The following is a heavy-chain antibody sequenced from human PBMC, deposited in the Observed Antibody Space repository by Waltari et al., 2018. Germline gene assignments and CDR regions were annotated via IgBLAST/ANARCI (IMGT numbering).Heavy chain of an antibody. CDR2: VNHSGST. CDR3: ARRIAWYYSSGSYHDY. D-gene: IGHD3-10*01. Sequence: QVQLQQWGAGLLKPSETLSLTCAGYGRSFSTDYWSWIRQPPGKGLEWIGEVNHSGSTNHNPSLKSRVTMSADTSKSQFSLKLRSVTAADTAVYYCARRIAWYYSSGSYHDYWGQGTLVTVSS. J-gene: IGHJ4*02. V-gene: IGHV4-34*01. CDR1: GRSFSTDY.